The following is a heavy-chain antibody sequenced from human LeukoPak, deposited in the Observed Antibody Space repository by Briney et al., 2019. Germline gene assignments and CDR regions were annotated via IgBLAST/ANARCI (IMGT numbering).Heavy chain of an antibody. CDR2: ISYDGSNK. D-gene: IGHD4-17*01. J-gene: IGHJ6*02. V-gene: IGHV3-30-3*01. Sequence: PGGSLRLSCAASGFTFSSYAMHWVRQAPGKGLEWVAVISYDGSNKYYADSVKGRFTISRDNSKNTLYLQMNSLRAEDTAVYYCARDRAGDPYYYYGMDVWGQGTTVTVS. CDR1: GFTFSSYA. CDR3: ARDRAGDPYYYYGMDV.